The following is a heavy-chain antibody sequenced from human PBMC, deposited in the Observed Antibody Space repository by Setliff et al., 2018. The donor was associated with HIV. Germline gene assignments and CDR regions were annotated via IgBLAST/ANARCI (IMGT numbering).Heavy chain of an antibody. CDR2: FVPMFGAA. V-gene: IGHV1-69*13. CDR3: ARGRYYDSGIYFPET. CDR1: GGSLSNYA. J-gene: IGHJ5*02. Sequence: SVKVSCKASGGSLSNYAFSWVRQAPGQGLEWMGGFVPMFGAANYAQKFQGRLTITADESTTTVYMELSRFRSEDTAVYYCARGRYYDSGIYFPETWGQGTLVTVSS. D-gene: IGHD3-10*01.